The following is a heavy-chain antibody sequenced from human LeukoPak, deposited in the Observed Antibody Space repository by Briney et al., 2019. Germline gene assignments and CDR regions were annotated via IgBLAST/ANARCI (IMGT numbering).Heavy chain of an antibody. CDR3: ARLPTGYCSGGSCYPRNSYYYYYGMDV. V-gene: IGHV4-59*08. CDR1: GGSISSYY. CDR2: IYYSGST. J-gene: IGHJ6*02. Sequence: SETLSLTCTVSGGSISSYYWSWIRQRPGKGQEWIGYIYYSGSTNYNPSLKSRVTISVDTSKNQFSLKLSSVTAAATDVYYCARLPTGYCSGGSCYPRNSYYYYYGMDVWGQGTTVTVSS. D-gene: IGHD2-15*01.